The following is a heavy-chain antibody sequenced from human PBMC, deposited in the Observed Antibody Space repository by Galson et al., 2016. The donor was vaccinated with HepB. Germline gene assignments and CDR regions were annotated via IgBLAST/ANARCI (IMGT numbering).Heavy chain of an antibody. CDR1: GFSLNTRGVG. D-gene: IGHD4-23*01. J-gene: IGHJ4*02. CDR2: IYWDDDK. V-gene: IGHV2-5*02. Sequence: PALVKPTQTLTLTCSFSGFSLNTRGVGVVWIRQPPGKALEWLGFIYWDDDKYYRPSLKSRLTITKDIRKNQVVLTMTDIDPVDAGTFYCARLTWRGRDSRGNLFLFDYWGQGIRVTVSS. CDR3: ARLTWRGRDSRGNLFLFDY.